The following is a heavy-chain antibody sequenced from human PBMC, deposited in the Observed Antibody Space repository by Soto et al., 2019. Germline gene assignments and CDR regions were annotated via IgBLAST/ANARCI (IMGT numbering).Heavy chain of an antibody. J-gene: IGHJ4*02. CDR3: VGGSWFD. V-gene: IGHV3-9*01. Sequence: EVQLVESGGDQVQPGMSLTLSCVGSGYNFEDFSMHWVRQPPGKGLEWVSGISWNGGFKDYADSVKGRFTISRDNPRHSLYLQMNSLRLEHTALYFCVGGSWFDWGQGTQVTVSS. CDR1: GYNFEDFS. D-gene: IGHD2-15*01. CDR2: ISWNGGFK.